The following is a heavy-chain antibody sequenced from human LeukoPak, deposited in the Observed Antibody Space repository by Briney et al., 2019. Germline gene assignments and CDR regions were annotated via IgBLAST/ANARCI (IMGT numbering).Heavy chain of an antibody. D-gene: IGHD2-2*01. Sequence: PGGSLRLSCAASGFTFSSYAMTWVRQAPGKGLEWVSVISASGGGTSYADSVKGRSTISRDNSKNMLYLQMNSLSVEDTAVYSCAKGRSTSWKASYYFDYWGQGTQLTASS. CDR3: AKGRSTSWKASYYFDY. CDR1: GFTFSSYA. CDR2: ISASGGGT. V-gene: IGHV3-23*01. J-gene: IGHJ4*02.